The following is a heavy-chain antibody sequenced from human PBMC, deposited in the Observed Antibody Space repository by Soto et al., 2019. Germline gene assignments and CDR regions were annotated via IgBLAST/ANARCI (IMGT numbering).Heavy chain of an antibody. CDR2: ISSNGGST. V-gene: IGHV3-64D*09. CDR1: GFTFSSYA. Sequence: GGSLRLSCSASGFTFSSYAMHWVRQAPGKGLEYVSAISSNGGSTYYADSVKGRFTISRDNSKNTLYLQMSSLRAEDTAVYYCARGPPYCGGDCYYFDYWGQGTLVTVSS. D-gene: IGHD2-21*02. CDR3: ARGPPYCGGDCYYFDY. J-gene: IGHJ4*02.